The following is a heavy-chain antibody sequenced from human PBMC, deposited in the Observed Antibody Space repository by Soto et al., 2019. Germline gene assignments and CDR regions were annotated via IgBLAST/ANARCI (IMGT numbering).Heavy chain of an antibody. V-gene: IGHV3-23*01. CDR3: AKDPYYGGNSLAVDY. D-gene: IGHD4-17*01. Sequence: GGSLRLSCAASGFTFSSYAMSWVRQAPGKGLEWVSAISGSGGSTYYADSVKGRFTISRDNSKNTLYLQMNSLRAEDTAVYYCAKDPYYGGNSLAVDYWGQGTLVTVSS. CDR1: GFTFSSYA. CDR2: ISGSGGST. J-gene: IGHJ4*02.